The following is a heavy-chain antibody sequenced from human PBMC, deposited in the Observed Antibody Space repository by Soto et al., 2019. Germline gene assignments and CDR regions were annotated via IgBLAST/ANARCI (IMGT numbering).Heavy chain of an antibody. CDR3: XXXXXXXXXWYFDL. V-gene: IGHV3-23*01. J-gene: IGHJ2*01. CDR2: IRGSGGST. CDR1: GFTFSSYA. Sequence: EVQLLESGGGLVQPGGSLRLSCAASGFTFSSYAMSWVRQAPGKGLEWVSAIRGSGGSTYYADSVKGRFTISRDNSKXXXXXXXXXXXXXXXXXXXXXXXXXXXXXWYFDLWGRGTLVTVSS.